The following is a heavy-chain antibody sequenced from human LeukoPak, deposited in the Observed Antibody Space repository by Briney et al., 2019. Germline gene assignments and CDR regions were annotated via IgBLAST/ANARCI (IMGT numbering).Heavy chain of an antibody. D-gene: IGHD5-24*01. J-gene: IGHJ5*02. CDR3: ARAEAIRAWFDP. CDR2: IYYSGST. Sequence: PSETLSLTCTVSGGPISSYYWSWIRQPPGKGLEWIGYIYYSGSTNYNPSLKSRVTISVDTSKNQFSLKLSSVTAADTAVYYCARAEAIRAWFDPWGQGTLVTVSS. CDR1: GGPISSYY. V-gene: IGHV4-59*01.